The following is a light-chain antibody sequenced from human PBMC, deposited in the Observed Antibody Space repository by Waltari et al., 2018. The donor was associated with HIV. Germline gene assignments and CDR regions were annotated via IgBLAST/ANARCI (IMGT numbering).Light chain of an antibody. V-gene: IGLV3-21*02. CDR2: DDS. Sequence: SYVLTQPPSVSVAPGQTARITCGGNNIGSTSVHWYQQKPGQAPVLVVYDDSDRPSGIPERCSGAKSGNTATITISRVEAGDEADYCCQVWDNSSDLVVFGGGTKLTVL. J-gene: IGLJ3*02. CDR3: QVWDNSSDLVV. CDR1: NIGSTS.